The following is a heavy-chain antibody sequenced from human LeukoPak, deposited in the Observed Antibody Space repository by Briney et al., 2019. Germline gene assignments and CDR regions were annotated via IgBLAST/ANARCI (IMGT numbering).Heavy chain of an antibody. J-gene: IGHJ4*02. Sequence: PGGSLRLSCAASGFTFSSYAMSWVPQAPGKGLEWVSAISGSGGSTYSADCVKSRFTISRDNSKNTLYLQMNSLRAEDTAVYYCATGIQLPPLDYWGQGTLVTASS. CDR1: GFTFSSYA. D-gene: IGHD2-2*01. V-gene: IGHV3-23*01. CDR3: ATGIQLPPLDY. CDR2: ISGSGGST.